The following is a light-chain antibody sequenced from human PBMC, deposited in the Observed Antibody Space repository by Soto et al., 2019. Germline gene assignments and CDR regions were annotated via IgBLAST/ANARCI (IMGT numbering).Light chain of an antibody. CDR3: QQYHNLWT. J-gene: IGKJ1*01. Sequence: VITQSRATLSLSRLERATLSCTASHYIYSNVAWFQQRPGQAPRLLIYRASTRATGTPARITGSGSGTEFTLTITSLQSEDFALYYCQQYHNLWTFGQGTKVDIK. CDR2: RAS. CDR1: HYIYSN. V-gene: IGKV3-15*01.